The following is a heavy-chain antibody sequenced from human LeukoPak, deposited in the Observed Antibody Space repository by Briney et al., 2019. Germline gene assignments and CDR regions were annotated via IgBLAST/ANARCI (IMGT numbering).Heavy chain of an antibody. D-gene: IGHD3-10*01. J-gene: IGHJ6*02. V-gene: IGHV3-66*01. CDR3: TRTYYSGSGFYGMDV. CDR2: MYSGGSI. Sequence: GGSLRLSCVASGFTVSSNYMSWVRQAPGKGLEWVSVMYSGGSIYYADSVKGRFTISRDNSKNTLYLQMNSLRAEDTAVYYCTRTYYSGSGFYGMDVWGQGTTVTVSS. CDR1: GFTVSSNY.